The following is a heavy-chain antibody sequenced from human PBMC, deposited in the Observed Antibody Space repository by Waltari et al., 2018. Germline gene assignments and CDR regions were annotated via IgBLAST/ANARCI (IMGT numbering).Heavy chain of an antibody. Sequence: EVQLVESGGGLVQPGGSLSLSCAASGFTFTSYSMTWVRQAPGKGLEWVSYISSSTSSIYYADSVKGRFTISRDNAKNSLSLQMNSLRAEDTAVYFCAREGRRDSDTFDIWGQGTMVTVSS. J-gene: IGHJ3*02. D-gene: IGHD2-15*01. CDR3: AREGRRDSDTFDI. CDR2: ISSSTSSI. CDR1: GFTFTSYS. V-gene: IGHV3-48*01.